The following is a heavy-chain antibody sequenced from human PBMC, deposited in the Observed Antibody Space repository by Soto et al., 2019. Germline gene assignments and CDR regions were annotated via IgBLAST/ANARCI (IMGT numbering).Heavy chain of an antibody. CDR3: STRAYDTNGYYRFDP. V-gene: IGHV4-34*01. CDR1: GGSFSGHS. J-gene: IGHJ5*01. CDR2: INHSGRV. Sequence: QVQLQQWGAGLLKPSETLYLTCAVYGGSFSGHSWTWIRQSPGKGLEWIGDINHSGRVNYSPSHKSRVTISLDTSKNQFSLPLSAVTAADTAMYYCSTRAYDTNGYYRFDPWGQGTLVTVSS. D-gene: IGHD3-22*01.